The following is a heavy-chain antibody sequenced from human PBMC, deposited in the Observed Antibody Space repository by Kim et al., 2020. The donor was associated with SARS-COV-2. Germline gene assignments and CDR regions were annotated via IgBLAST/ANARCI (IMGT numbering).Heavy chain of an antibody. D-gene: IGHD6-19*01. Sequence: SVKVSCKASGGTFSSYAISWVRQAPGQGLEWMGGIIPIFGTANYAQKFQGRVTITADESTSTAYMELSSLRSEDTAVYYCARDASQGSGWYYDYWGQGTLVTVSS. J-gene: IGHJ4*02. V-gene: IGHV1-69*13. CDR2: IIPIFGTA. CDR3: ARDASQGSGWYYDY. CDR1: GGTFSSYA.